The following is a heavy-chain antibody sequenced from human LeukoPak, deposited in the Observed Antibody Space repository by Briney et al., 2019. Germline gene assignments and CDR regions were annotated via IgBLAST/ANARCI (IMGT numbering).Heavy chain of an antibody. V-gene: IGHV4-30-4*08. D-gene: IGHD2-2*01. CDR3: ARAAARPAAMRFDP. CDR1: GGSISSGDYY. CDR2: SYYSGST. Sequence: PSETLSLTCTVSGGSISSGDYYWSWIRQPPGKGLEWIGYSYYSGSTYYNPSLKSRVTISVDTSKNQFSLKLSSVTAADTAVYYCARAAARPAAMRFDPWGQGTLVTVSS. J-gene: IGHJ5*02.